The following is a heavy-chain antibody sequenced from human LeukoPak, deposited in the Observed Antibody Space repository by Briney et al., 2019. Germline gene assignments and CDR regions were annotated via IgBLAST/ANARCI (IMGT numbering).Heavy chain of an antibody. CDR2: IYYSGST. D-gene: IGHD3-10*01. V-gene: IGHV4-39*07. Sequence: SETLSLTCTVSGGSISSSSYYWGWIRQPPGKGLEWIGSIYYSGSTYYNPSLKSRVTISVDTSKNQFSLKLSSVTAADTAVYYCARRITMVRGANYFDYWGQGTLVTVSS. CDR1: GGSISSSSYY. J-gene: IGHJ4*02. CDR3: ARRITMVRGANYFDY.